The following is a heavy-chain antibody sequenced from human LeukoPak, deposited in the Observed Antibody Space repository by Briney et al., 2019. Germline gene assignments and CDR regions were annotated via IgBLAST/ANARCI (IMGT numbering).Heavy chain of an antibody. D-gene: IGHD5-24*01. V-gene: IGHV3-53*01. CDR2: IYSGGGT. CDR3: ARDRRIYLGGYNYIGIGV. CDR1: GFTVSNTY. Sequence: PGGSLRLSCAASGFTVSNTYMSWARQAPGKGLEWVSLIYSGGGTYSADSVKGRFTISRDISKNTLYLQMNSLRAEDTAVYYCARDRRIYLGGYNYIGIGVWGQRATGTVS. J-gene: IGHJ6*02.